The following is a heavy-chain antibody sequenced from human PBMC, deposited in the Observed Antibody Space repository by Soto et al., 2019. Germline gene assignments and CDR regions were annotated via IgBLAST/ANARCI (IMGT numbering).Heavy chain of an antibody. CDR3: ARDRRLSHYFDY. D-gene: IGHD3-16*02. CDR2: IYYSGST. CDR1: GGSISSGGYY. Sequence: SETLSLTCTVSGGSISSGGYYWSWIRQHPGKGLEWIGYIYYSGSTYYNPSLKSRVTISVDTSKNQFSLKLSSVTAADTAVYYCARDRRLSHYFDYWGQGTLVTVSS. J-gene: IGHJ4*02. V-gene: IGHV4-31*03.